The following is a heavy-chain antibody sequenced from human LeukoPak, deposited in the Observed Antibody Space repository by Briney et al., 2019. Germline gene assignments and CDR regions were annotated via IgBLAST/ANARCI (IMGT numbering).Heavy chain of an antibody. D-gene: IGHD1-20*01. CDR2: IYHSGST. J-gene: IGHJ4*02. CDR1: GGSFSGYY. CDR3: ARVTGTTYGVDY. V-gene: IGHV4-38-2*01. Sequence: SETLSLTCAVYGGSFSGYYWGWIRQPPGKGLEWIGSIYHSGSTYYNPSLKGRVTISVDKSKNQFSLKLGSVTAAGTAVYYCARVTGTTYGVDYWGQGTLVTVSS.